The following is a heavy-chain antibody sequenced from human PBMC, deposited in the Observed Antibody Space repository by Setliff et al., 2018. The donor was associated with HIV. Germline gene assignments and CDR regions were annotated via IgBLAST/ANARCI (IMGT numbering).Heavy chain of an antibody. CDR2: INTGNGNT. V-gene: IGHV1-3*04. Sequence: ASVKVSCKASGYTFTKYAMHWVRQAPGQRLEWMGWINTGNGNTKYSQKFQGRVTITRDTSASTVYMELSSLRSEDTAVYYCARGIRYFDWLTHLGAFDFWGQGTMVTVS. CDR3: ARGIRYFDWLTHLGAFDF. CDR1: GYTFTKYA. J-gene: IGHJ3*01. D-gene: IGHD3-9*01.